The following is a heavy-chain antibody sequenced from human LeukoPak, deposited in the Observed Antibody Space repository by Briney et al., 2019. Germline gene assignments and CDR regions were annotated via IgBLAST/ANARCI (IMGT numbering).Heavy chain of an antibody. Sequence: SETLSLTCTVSGGSISSGGYYWSWIRQHPGKGLEWIGYIYYSGSTYYNLSLKSRVTISVDTSKNQFSLKLSSVTAADTAVYYCARDAGCSSTSCYAWFDPWGQGTLVTVSS. D-gene: IGHD2-2*01. CDR2: IYYSGST. V-gene: IGHV4-31*03. CDR3: ARDAGCSSTSCYAWFDP. J-gene: IGHJ5*02. CDR1: GGSISSGGYY.